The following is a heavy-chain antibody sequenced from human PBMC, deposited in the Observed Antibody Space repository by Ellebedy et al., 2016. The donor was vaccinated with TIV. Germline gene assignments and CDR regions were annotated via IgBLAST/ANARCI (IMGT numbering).Heavy chain of an antibody. Sequence: GESLKISCEASGFTAFNFAMSWVRQAPGKGLEWVAVIWYDGSNKYYADSVRGRFTISRDNSKNTLSLQMNILRADDTAVYYCARKESGSTSLFDWGQGTLVTVSS. V-gene: IGHV3-33*08. J-gene: IGHJ4*02. D-gene: IGHD2-21*01. CDR3: ARKESGSTSLFD. CDR2: IWYDGSNK. CDR1: GFTAFNFA.